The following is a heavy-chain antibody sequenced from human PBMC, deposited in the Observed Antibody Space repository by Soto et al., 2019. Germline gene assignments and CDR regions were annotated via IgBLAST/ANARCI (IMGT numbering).Heavy chain of an antibody. CDR2: ISGDGGST. CDR1: GFTFSNYA. V-gene: IGHV3-23*01. J-gene: IGHJ4*02. CDR3: VKGMGPYCGGDCYSRLADY. D-gene: IGHD2-21*01. Sequence: EVQLLESGGGLVQPGGSLRLSCAASGFTFSNYAMSWVRQAPGKGLEWVSIISGDGGSTNYADSVKGRFTISRDNSKNTLSLQMNSLRAEDTAVYYCVKGMGPYCGGDCYSRLADYWGQGTLVTVSS.